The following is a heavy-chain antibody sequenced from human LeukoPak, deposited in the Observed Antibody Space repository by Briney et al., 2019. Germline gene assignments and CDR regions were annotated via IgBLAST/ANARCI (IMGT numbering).Heavy chain of an antibody. CDR3: ARPSTVTPRGSVYFDY. CDR2: IYYSGST. Sequence: KPSETLSLTCTVSGGSIGSSSYYWGWIRQPPGKGLEWIGSIYYSGSTYYNPSLKSRVAISVDTSKNQFSLKLSSVTAADTAVYYCARPSTVTPRGSVYFDYWGQGTLVTVSS. CDR1: GGSIGSSSYY. J-gene: IGHJ4*02. V-gene: IGHV4-39*01. D-gene: IGHD4-17*01.